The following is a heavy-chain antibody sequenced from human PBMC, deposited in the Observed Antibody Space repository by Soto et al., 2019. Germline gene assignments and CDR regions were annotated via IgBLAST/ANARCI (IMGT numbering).Heavy chain of an antibody. CDR2: IGIAGDT. Sequence: GSLRLSCAASGFTFSTHDMHWVRQATGKGLEWVSVIGIAGDTYYPGSVKGRFTISRENAKNSLYHQMNSLRAEDTAVYYCAKQAALKWFDPWGQGTLVTVSS. V-gene: IGHV3-13*01. J-gene: IGHJ5*01. CDR3: AKQAALKWFDP. CDR1: GFTFSTHD.